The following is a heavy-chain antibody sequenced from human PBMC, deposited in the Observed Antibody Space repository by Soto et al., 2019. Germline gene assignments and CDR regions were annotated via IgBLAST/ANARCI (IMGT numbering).Heavy chain of an antibody. CDR2: ISGSGGST. J-gene: IGHJ4*02. Sequence: GGSLRLSCAASGFTFSNHAMSWVRQAPGKGLEWVSIISGSGGSTYHADSVKGRFTISRDNSKNTLYLQMNSLRAEDTAVYYCARDQRYFDYWGQGALVTVSS. CDR1: GFTFSNHA. CDR3: ARDQRYFDY. V-gene: IGHV3-23*01.